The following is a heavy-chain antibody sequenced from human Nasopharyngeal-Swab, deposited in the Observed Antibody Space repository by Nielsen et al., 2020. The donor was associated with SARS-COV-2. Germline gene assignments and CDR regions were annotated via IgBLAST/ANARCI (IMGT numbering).Heavy chain of an antibody. CDR3: ARGGPAPIFDL. Sequence: GGSLRLSCPSSGFTFRSSDMHWVLPPTGKVLAWVSAIGTAGDTYYPGSVKGRFTISRENAKNSLYLQMNSLRAGDTAVYYCARGGPAPIFDLWGRGTLVTVSS. V-gene: IGHV3-13*01. CDR1: GFTFRSSD. CDR2: IGTAGDT. J-gene: IGHJ2*01. D-gene: IGHD3-16*01.